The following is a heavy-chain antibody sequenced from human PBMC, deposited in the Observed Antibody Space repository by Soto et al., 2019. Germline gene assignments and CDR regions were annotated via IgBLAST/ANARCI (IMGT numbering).Heavy chain of an antibody. Sequence: SETLCLPCTVSVASISSGGFSWSWIRQSPGKGLEWIGYISHLENTYLHPSFKSQLTMSIDRTRKKISLKLSSVTAPDMAGHYCASGGRQDLLAYWGHGVSVTVS. V-gene: IGHV4-30-2*06. D-gene: IGHD2-15*01. CDR1: VASISSGGFS. J-gene: IGHJ4*01. CDR2: ISHLENT. CDR3: ASGGRQDLLAY.